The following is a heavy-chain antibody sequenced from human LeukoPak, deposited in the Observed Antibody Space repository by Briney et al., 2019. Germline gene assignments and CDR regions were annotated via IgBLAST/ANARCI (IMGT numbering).Heavy chain of an antibody. J-gene: IGHJ4*02. CDR1: RFTFDDYA. CDR2: ITWNSGRI. Sequence: GRSLRLSCAASRFTFDDYAMHWVRHARGKGLEWVSGITWNSGRIDYADSVKGRFTISRDNAKNSLYLQMNSLRAEDTALYYCARGRPITPYYFDYWGQGTLVTVSS. V-gene: IGHV3-9*01. CDR3: ARGRPITPYYFDY. D-gene: IGHD3-10*01.